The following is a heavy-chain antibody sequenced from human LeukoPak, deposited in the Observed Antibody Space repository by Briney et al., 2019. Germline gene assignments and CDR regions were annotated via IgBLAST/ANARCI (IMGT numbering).Heavy chain of an antibody. V-gene: IGHV1-69*13. CDR3: ARDRPYTGGWRGFDY. CDR1: GGTFSRYA. Sequence: SVKVSFKASGGTFSRYAISWVRQAPGQGLEWMGGIIPMFGIANYAQKFQGRVTITADESTSTAYMELSSLRSEDTAVYYCARDRPYTGGWRGFDYWGQGTLVTVSS. J-gene: IGHJ4*02. D-gene: IGHD6-19*01. CDR2: IIPMFGIA.